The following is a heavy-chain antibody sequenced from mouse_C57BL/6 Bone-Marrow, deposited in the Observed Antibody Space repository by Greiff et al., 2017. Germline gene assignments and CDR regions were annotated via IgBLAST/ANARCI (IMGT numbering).Heavy chain of an antibody. CDR2: IDPSDIYT. CDR1: GYTFTSYW. V-gene: IGHV1-69*01. CDR3: ARDSGTTLFYY. J-gene: IGHJ2*01. D-gene: IGHD4-1*01. Sequence: QVQLQQPGAELVMLGASVKLSCKASGYTFTSYWMHWVKQRPGQGLAWIGEIDPSDIYTNSNQKFKGMSTLTVDKSSSKASMQLSSLTSEDSAVYDCARDSGTTLFYYWVQDTTLTVSS.